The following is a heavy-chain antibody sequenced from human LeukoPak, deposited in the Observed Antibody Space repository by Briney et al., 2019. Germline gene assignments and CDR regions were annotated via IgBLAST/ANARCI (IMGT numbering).Heavy chain of an antibody. J-gene: IGHJ6*02. Sequence: GRSLRLSCTASGFPFRDHAMSWVRQAPGKGLEWVGFIRTNPNGATVEYAASVGGRYTISRDDSQNIAYLERNSLETEDSAVYYCVRNSGTYRGYGLDVWGQGTTVTVSS. D-gene: IGHD1-26*01. V-gene: IGHV3-49*04. CDR1: GFPFRDHA. CDR3: VRNSGTYRGYGLDV. CDR2: IRTNPNGATV.